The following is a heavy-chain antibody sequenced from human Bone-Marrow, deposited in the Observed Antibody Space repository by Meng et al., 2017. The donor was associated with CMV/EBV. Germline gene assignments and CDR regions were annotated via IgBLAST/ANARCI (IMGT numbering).Heavy chain of an antibody. J-gene: IGHJ4*02. CDR3: ARLSGNHDY. Sequence: SETLSRTCTVSGGSISSSSYYWGWIRQPPGKGLEWIGSIYYSGSTYYNPSLKSRVTISVDTSKNQFSLKLSSVTAADTAVYYCARLSGNHDYWGQGTLVTVSS. CDR1: GGSISSSSYY. CDR2: IYYSGST. D-gene: IGHD1-14*01. V-gene: IGHV4-39*01.